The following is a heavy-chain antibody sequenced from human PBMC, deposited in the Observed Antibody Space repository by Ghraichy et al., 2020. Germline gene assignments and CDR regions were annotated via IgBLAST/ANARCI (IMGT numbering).Heavy chain of an antibody. D-gene: IGHD6-6*01. CDR1: GFTFSSYW. CDR2: IKQDGSEK. J-gene: IGHJ3*02. Sequence: GSLRLSCAASGFTFSSYWMSWVRQAPGKGLEWVANIKQDGSEKYYVDSVKGRFTISRDNAKNSLYLQMNSLRAEDTAVYYCARLRVFRSSTRTDAFDIWGQGTMVTVSS. V-gene: IGHV3-7*01. CDR3: ARLRVFRSSTRTDAFDI.